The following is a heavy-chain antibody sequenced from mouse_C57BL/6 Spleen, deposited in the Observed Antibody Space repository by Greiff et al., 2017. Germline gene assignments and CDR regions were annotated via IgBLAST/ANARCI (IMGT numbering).Heavy chain of an antibody. J-gene: IGHJ4*01. CDR1: GFSLTSYG. V-gene: IGHV2-6-1*01. CDR3: ARHGYYGSSFYYAMDY. CDR2: IWSDGST. Sequence: VKLVESGPGLVAPSQSLSITCTVSGFSLTSYGVHWVRQPPGKGLEGLVVIWSDGSTTYNSALKSRLSISKDNSKSQVFLKMNSLQTDDTAMYYCARHGYYGSSFYYAMDYWGQGTSVTVSS. D-gene: IGHD1-1*01.